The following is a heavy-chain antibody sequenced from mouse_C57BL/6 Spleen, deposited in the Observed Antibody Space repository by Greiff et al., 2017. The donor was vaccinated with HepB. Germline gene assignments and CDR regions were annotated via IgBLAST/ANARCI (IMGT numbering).Heavy chain of an antibody. Sequence: QVQLQQPGAELVKPGASVKLSCKASGYTFTSYWMQWVKQRPGQGLEWIGEIDPSDSYTNYNQKFKGKATLTVDTSSSTAYMQLSSLTSEDSAVYYCARGVNYYGRQEWYFDVWGTGTTVTVSS. CDR2: IDPSDSYT. J-gene: IGHJ1*03. D-gene: IGHD1-1*01. V-gene: IGHV1-50*01. CDR1: GYTFTSYW. CDR3: ARGVNYYGRQEWYFDV.